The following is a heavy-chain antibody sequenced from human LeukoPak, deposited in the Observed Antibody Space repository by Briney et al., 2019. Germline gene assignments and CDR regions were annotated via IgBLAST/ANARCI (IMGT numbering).Heavy chain of an antibody. CDR3: VKRSRDGYNSPLEN. J-gene: IGHJ4*02. D-gene: IGHD5-24*01. CDR1: RFTFSSYA. CDR2: ISGSGGET. Sequence: GGSLRLSCAASRFTFSSYAMNWVRQAPGKGLEWVSDISGSGGETYYADSVQGRFTISRDNSENTLYLHMNSLRAEDTAVYYCVKRSRDGYNSPLENWGQGTLVTVSS. V-gene: IGHV3-23*01.